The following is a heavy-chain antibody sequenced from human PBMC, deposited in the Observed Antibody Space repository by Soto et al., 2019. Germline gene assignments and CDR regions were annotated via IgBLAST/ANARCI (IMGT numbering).Heavy chain of an antibody. V-gene: IGHV3-33*01. J-gene: IGHJ4*02. CDR1: GFPFSTYG. Sequence: PGGSLRLSCAASGFPFSTYGMHWVRQAPGRGLEWVAVIWSDGSNKIYADSVKGRFTISRDNSKNSLYLQMNSLRAEDTAVYYCARDLGAWPFDLWGQGTLVTVSS. CDR2: IWSDGSNK. CDR3: ARDLGAWPFDL.